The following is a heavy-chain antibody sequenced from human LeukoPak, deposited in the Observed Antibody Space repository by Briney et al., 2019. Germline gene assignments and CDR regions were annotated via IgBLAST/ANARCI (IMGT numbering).Heavy chain of an antibody. CDR1: GFAFSSNW. CDR2: ISTDGSST. J-gene: IGHJ4*02. CDR3: SRASSSVPNLLDY. D-gene: IGHD6-19*01. Sequence: GGSLRLSCAASGFAFSSNWMHWVRQGPGKGLVWVSRISTDGSSTTYADSVKGRFTISRDNAKNTLYLQMNSLRAEDTAVYYCSRASSSVPNLLDYWGQGTLVTVSS. V-gene: IGHV3-74*01.